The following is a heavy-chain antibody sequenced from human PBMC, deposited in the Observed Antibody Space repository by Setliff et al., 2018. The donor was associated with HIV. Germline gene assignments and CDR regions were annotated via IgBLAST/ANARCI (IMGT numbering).Heavy chain of an antibody. Sequence: SETLSLTCTVSGGSISSSTYYWGWIRQPPGKGLEWIGSIYYSGSAYYNPSLKSRVTISVDTSKNQFSLKLSSVTAADTAVYYCARHYNVNYYVRKDFDYWGQGTLVTVSS. CDR2: IYYSGSA. V-gene: IGHV4-39*01. CDR1: GGSISSSTYY. D-gene: IGHD1-26*01. CDR3: ARHYNVNYYVRKDFDY. J-gene: IGHJ4*02.